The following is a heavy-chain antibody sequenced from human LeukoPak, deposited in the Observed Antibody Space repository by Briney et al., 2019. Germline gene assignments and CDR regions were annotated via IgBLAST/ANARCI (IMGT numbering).Heavy chain of an antibody. CDR1: GFSVGSYA. D-gene: IGHD2-15*01. V-gene: IGHV3-23*01. J-gene: IGHJ4*02. CDR3: ARETSGYCDGGTCYSFHYFDH. CDR2: ISDSYGPT. Sequence: GGSLRLSRAASGFSVGSYAMSWVRQAPGKGLQWVSHISDSYGPTYPSDSVKGRFTISRDNSKNMLYLQMNILRAEDTAIYYCARETSGYCDGGTCYSFHYFDHWGQGVLVTVSS.